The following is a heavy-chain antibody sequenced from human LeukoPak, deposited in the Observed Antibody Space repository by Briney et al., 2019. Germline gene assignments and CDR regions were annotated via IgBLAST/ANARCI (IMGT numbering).Heavy chain of an antibody. CDR2: ISYDGSNK. CDR3: ANYYGSGRDC. CDR1: GFTFSSFG. J-gene: IGHJ4*02. Sequence: PGRSLRLSCAASGFTFSSFGMHWVRQAPGKGLEWVAVISYDGSNKYSANSVKGRFTISRDNAKNSLYLQMNSLRAEDTAVYFCANYYGSGRDCWGQGTLATVSS. D-gene: IGHD3-10*01. V-gene: IGHV3-30*18.